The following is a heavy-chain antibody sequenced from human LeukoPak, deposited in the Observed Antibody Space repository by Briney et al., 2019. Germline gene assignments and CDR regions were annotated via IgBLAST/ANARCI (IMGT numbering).Heavy chain of an antibody. CDR3: ARPMYNSWDRFDP. CDR1: GGSITNTISY. D-gene: IGHD2/OR15-2a*01. J-gene: IGHJ5*02. Sequence: SETLSLTCTVSGGSITNTISYWAWTRQSPGKGLEWIGSIYFNGGSTYYNPSLKTRATLLLDTSSNQFSLNLRSVTAADTGVYYCARPMYNSWDRFDPWGQGTQVTVSS. CDR2: IYFNGGST. V-gene: IGHV4-39*01.